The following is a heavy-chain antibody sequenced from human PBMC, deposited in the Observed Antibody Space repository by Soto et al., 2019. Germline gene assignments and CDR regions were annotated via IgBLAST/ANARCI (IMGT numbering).Heavy chain of an antibody. J-gene: IGHJ4*02. V-gene: IGHV3-74*01. CDR1: ALSFSRYW. CDR3: ARERYFDWLLSCPDY. Sequence: GESLRLSCPLSALSFSRYWTQWVRQAPGKGLVWVSRINSDGSSTSYADSVKGRFTIYRDNAKNKLYLQMNSLRAEDTAVYYCARERYFDWLLSCPDYCGQGTLVTVSS. D-gene: IGHD3-9*01. CDR2: INSDGSST.